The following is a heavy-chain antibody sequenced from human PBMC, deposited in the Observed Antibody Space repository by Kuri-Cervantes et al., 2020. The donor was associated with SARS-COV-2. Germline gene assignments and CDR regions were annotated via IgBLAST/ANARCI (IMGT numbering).Heavy chain of an antibody. CDR1: GFTFSGSA. V-gene: IGHV3-21*01. CDR3: AREEGGELGEAFDY. Sequence: GESLKISCAASGFTFSGSAMHWVRQAPGKGLEWVASIDSSSYYIYHADSVKGRLTISRDNAKTSLYLQMNSLKPEDTAVYYCAREEGGELGEAFDYWGQGALVTVSS. J-gene: IGHJ4*02. CDR2: IDSSSYYI. D-gene: IGHD7-27*01.